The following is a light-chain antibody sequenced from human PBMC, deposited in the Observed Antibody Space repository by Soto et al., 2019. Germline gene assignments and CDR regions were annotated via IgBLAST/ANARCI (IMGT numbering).Light chain of an antibody. CDR2: GAS. CDR3: QQYGSSPPT. J-gene: IGKJ5*01. CDR1: QSVSSSY. Sequence: EIVLTQSPGTLSLSPGERATLSCRASQSVSSSYLAWYQQKPGQAPRLLIYGASSRATGIPDRFSGSGSGTAFTLTISRLEPEDFAVYYCQQYGSSPPTFGQGTRLESK. V-gene: IGKV3-20*01.